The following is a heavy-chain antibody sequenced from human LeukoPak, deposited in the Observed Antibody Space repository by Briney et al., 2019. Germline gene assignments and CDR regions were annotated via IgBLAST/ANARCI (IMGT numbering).Heavy chain of an antibody. CDR3: AKGSEQQLVPGY. CDR2: ISWNSGSI. J-gene: IGHJ4*02. V-gene: IGHV3-9*01. CDR1: GFTFDDYA. D-gene: IGHD6-13*01. Sequence: GGSLRLSCAASGFTFDDYAMHWFRQAPGKGLEWVSAISWNSGSIAYAESVKGRFTISRDNARNSLYLQMNSLRAEDTAVYYCAKGSEQQLVPGYWGQGTLVTVSS.